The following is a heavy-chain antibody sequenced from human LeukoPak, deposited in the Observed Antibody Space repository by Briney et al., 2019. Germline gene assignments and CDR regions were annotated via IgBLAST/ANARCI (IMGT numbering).Heavy chain of an antibody. CDR3: AKNRRDIVATIFYFDC. J-gene: IGHJ4*02. CDR2: ISYDGSNE. D-gene: IGHD5-12*01. CDR1: GFTVSSYG. V-gene: IGHV3-30*18. Sequence: PGGSLRLSCVVSGFTVSSYGFHWVRQAPGKGLEWVAGISYDGSNEFYADSVKGRFTISRDNSKNTLYLQMNSLRAEDTAVYYCAKNRRDIVATIFYFDCWGQGTLVTVSS.